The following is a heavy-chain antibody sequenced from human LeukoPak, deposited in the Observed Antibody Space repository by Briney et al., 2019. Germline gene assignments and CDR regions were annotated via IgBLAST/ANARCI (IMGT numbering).Heavy chain of an antibody. CDR3: ATFSGSSTYSFDN. V-gene: IGHV1-69-2*01. D-gene: IGHD1-26*01. J-gene: IGHJ4*02. Sequence: ASVKISCKASGYSFIDYFIHWAQQAPGKGLEWMGRINVEDGDTIYAENFQGRVTMTADTSTETAYMEMSSLRSGDTAIYYCATFSGSSTYSFDNWGQGTLITVSS. CDR1: GYSFIDYF. CDR2: INVEDGDT.